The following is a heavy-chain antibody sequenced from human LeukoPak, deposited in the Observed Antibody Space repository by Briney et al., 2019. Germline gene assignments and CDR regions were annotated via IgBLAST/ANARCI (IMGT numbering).Heavy chain of an antibody. J-gene: IGHJ4*02. D-gene: IGHD6-6*01. CDR1: GGSISSSSYY. CDR2: IYYSGST. V-gene: IGHV4-39*07. CDR3: ARDRVAAPRYFDY. Sequence: PSETLSLTCTVSGGSISSSSYYWGWIRQPPGKGLEWIGSIYYSGSTYYNPSLKSRVTISVDTSKNQFSLKLSSVTAADTAVYYCARDRVAAPRYFDYWGQGTLVTVSS.